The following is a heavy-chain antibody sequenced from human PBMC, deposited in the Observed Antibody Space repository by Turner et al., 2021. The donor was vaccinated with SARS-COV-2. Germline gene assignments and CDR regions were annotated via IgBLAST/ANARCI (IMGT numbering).Heavy chain of an antibody. J-gene: IGHJ4*02. V-gene: IGHV4-59*01. CDR1: GGSISSYY. CDR2: IYNSGST. D-gene: IGHD3-22*01. Sequence: VKLQESPPALVKPSESLSHTCTVPGGSISSYYWSWIRQPPGKGLEWIGYIYNSGSTNYNPSLKSRVTISVDTSKNQFSLKLSSVTAADTAVYYCASYYYDSSGYYYALDYWGQGTLVTVSS. CDR3: ASYYYDSSGYYYALDY.